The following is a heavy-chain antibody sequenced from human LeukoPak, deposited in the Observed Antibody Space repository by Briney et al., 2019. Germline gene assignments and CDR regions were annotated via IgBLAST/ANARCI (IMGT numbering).Heavy chain of an antibody. CDR1: GFTFSSYA. CDR3: ARGPSGYHNT. D-gene: IGHD5-12*01. V-gene: IGHV3-48*01. Sequence: GGSLRLSCAASGFTFSSYAMNWVRQAPGRRLEWVSYIGPSGTAIYYADSVKGRFTISRDNARNSLFLQLNSLRAEDTAVYYCARGPSGYHNTGGQGTLVTVSS. J-gene: IGHJ4*02. CDR2: IGPSGTAI.